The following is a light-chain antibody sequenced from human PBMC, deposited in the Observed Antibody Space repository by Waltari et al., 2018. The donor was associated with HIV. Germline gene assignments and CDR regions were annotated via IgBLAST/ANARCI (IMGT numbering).Light chain of an antibody. Sequence: DIVMTQSPNSLAVSLGGSATINCRSSRTIVYNSDNGNCLAWYQQKPGQSPKVLIYWASTRASGVPDRFSGSGSGTNFSLTISALQTDDVALYYCQQYYSLGPTFGGGTKVEIK. J-gene: IGKJ4*01. CDR2: WAS. CDR1: RTIVYNSDNGNC. V-gene: IGKV4-1*01. CDR3: QQYYSLGPT.